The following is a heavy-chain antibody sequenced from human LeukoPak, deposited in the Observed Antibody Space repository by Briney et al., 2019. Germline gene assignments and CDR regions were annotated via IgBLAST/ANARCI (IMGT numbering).Heavy chain of an antibody. CDR3: ARQASDYFNYYMDV. Sequence: PSETLSLTCTVSGGSISTSNYYWGWIRQPPGKGLEWIGTIYYSGTTYYNPSLESRVTISEDTSKNQFSLMLRSVTAADTAVYFCARQASDYFNYYMDVWGKGTTVTVSS. CDR2: IYYSGTT. V-gene: IGHV4-39*01. J-gene: IGHJ6*03. CDR1: GGSISTSNYY.